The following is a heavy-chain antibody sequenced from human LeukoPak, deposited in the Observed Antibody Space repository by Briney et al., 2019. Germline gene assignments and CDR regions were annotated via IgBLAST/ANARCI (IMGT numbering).Heavy chain of an antibody. D-gene: IGHD3-22*01. Sequence: PSETLSLTCAVYGGSFSGYYWSWIRQPPGKGLEWIGEINHSGSTNYNPSLKSRVTISVDTSKNQFSLKLSSVTAADTAVYYCARSGGFYYDSSGYLRWGQGTLVTVSS. V-gene: IGHV4-34*01. J-gene: IGHJ4*02. CDR2: INHSGST. CDR1: GGSFSGYY. CDR3: ARSGGFYYDSSGYLR.